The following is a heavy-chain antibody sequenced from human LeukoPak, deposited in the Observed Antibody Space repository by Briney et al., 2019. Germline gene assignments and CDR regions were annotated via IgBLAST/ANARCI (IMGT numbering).Heavy chain of an antibody. CDR3: ARVTYSTSWYHFDY. D-gene: IGHD6-13*01. CDR2: IWYDGSNK. V-gene: IGHV3-33*01. J-gene: IGHJ4*02. CDR1: GFTFSSYT. Sequence: GRSLRLSCAASGFTFSSYTMHWVRQAPGKGLEWVAVIWYDGSNKFYADSVKGRFTISRDNSKNTLYLQMNSLRAEDTAVYYCARVTYSTSWYHFDYGGQGTLVTVSS.